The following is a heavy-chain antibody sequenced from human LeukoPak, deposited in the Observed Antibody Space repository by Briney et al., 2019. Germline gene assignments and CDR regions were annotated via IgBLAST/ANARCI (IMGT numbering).Heavy chain of an antibody. V-gene: IGHV3-21*05. Sequence: PGGSLRLSCTASGFTFSTYSMNWVRQAPGRGLEWVSYISSSSSYTNYADSVKGRFTISRDNAKNSLYLQMNSLRAEDTAVYYCARAGYSYGQSDWGQGTLVTVSS. CDR3: ARAGYSYGQSD. CDR2: ISSSSSYT. CDR1: GFTFSTYS. J-gene: IGHJ4*02. D-gene: IGHD5-18*01.